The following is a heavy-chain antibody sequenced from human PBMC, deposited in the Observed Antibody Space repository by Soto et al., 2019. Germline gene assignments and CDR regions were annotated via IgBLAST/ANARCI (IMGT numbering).Heavy chain of an antibody. Sequence: PSETLSLTCAVYGGSFSGYYWSWIRQPPGKGLEWIVFIFYSGSTNYNPSFKSRVTISVDTSKNQFSLNLSSVTAADTAVYYCASLGPALSKRDCSSTSCYVIDYWGQGTLVTVSS. CDR3: ASLGPALSKRDCSSTSCYVIDY. D-gene: IGHD2-2*01. CDR1: GGSFSGYY. J-gene: IGHJ4*02. CDR2: IFYSGST. V-gene: IGHV4-34*11.